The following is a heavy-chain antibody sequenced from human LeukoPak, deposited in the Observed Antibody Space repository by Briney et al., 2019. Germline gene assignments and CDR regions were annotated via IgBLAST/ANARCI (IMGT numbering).Heavy chain of an antibody. CDR1: GYTFTSHC. CDR2: ISPNSGGT. J-gene: IGHJ4*02. V-gene: IGHV1-2*02. Sequence: ASLKLSCKASGYTFTSHCMHWVRQAPGQGLEWMGWISPNSGGTNYAQKFQGRVTITRDTSISTAYMEMNSLRSDDTAVYYCARDRSFTGYSGYDCDYFDYWGQGTLVTVSS. CDR3: ARDRSFTGYSGYDCDYFDY. D-gene: IGHD5-12*01.